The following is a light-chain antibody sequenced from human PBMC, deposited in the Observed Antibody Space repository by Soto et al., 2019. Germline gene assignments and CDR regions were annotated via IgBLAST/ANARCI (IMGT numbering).Light chain of an antibody. CDR2: GNS. J-gene: IGLJ1*01. CDR1: SSNIGAGYD. V-gene: IGLV1-40*01. CDR3: QSYDSSLGYV. Sequence: QSVLTQPPSVSGAPGQRVTISCTGSSSNIGAGYDVHWYQQLPGTAPKLLIYGNSNRPSGVPDRFFGSKSGTSASLAITGLQAEDEADYYCQSYDSSLGYVFGTGTKLTVL.